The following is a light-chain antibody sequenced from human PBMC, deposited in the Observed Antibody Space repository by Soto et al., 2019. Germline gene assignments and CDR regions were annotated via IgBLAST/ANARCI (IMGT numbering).Light chain of an antibody. CDR2: DAS. J-gene: IGKJ1*01. CDR3: QQYHSYS. CDR1: QNINTW. V-gene: IGKV1-5*01. Sequence: DIQMPQSPSTLSASVGDRVTITCRASQNINTWLAWYQQKPGKAPKPLIYDASSLESGVPSRFSGSRSGTEFTLTISSLQPDDFASYYCQQYHSYSFGQGTKVEIK.